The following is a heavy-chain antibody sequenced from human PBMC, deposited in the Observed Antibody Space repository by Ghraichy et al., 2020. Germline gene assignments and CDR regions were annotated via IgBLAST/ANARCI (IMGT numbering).Heavy chain of an antibody. V-gene: IGHV3-43*01. D-gene: IGHD3-10*01. CDR1: GFTFDDYT. Sequence: GGSLRLSCAASGFTFDDYTMHWVRQAPGKGLEWVSLISWDGGSTYYADSVKGRFTISRDNSKNSLYLQMNSLRTEDTALYYCAKATMVLDYYYYGMDVWGQGTTVTVSS. J-gene: IGHJ6*02. CDR3: AKATMVLDYYYYGMDV. CDR2: ISWDGGST.